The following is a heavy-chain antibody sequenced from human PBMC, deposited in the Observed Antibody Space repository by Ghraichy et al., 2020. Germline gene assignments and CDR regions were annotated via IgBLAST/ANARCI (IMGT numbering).Heavy chain of an antibody. CDR1: GGAAGGTFRSYA. J-gene: IGHJ4*02. CDR2: IIPVFERA. D-gene: IGHD3-10*01. CDR3: ARCDAAFREFDY. Sequence: SVKISCKASGGAAGGTFRSYAISWVRQAPGQGLEWTGGIIPVFERATYAQSFLGRVTITADKSTTTAYMELSSLRSEDTAVYYCARCDAAFREFDYWGQGTLVTVSS. V-gene: IGHV1-69*06.